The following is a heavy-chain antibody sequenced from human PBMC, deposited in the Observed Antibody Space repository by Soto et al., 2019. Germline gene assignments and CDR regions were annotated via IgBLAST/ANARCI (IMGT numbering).Heavy chain of an antibody. CDR3: AKGIALVGVMAIGWGDFAH. Sequence: GGSLRLSCAASGFSFSSYGMHWVRQAPGKGLEWVAVISYDGSNKYYADSVKGRFTISRDNSKNTLYLQMNSLRAEDTAVYYCAKGIALVGVMAIGWGDFAHWAQGTLLTISS. V-gene: IGHV3-30*18. CDR2: ISYDGSNK. D-gene: IGHD3-16*01. CDR1: GFSFSSYG. J-gene: IGHJ4*02.